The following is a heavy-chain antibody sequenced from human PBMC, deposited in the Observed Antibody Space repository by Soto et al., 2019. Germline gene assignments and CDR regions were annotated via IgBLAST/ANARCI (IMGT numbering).Heavy chain of an antibody. CDR3: ARDRDSSSWPFDY. Sequence: QVQLVQSGAEVKKPGSSVKVSCKASGGTFSSYTISWVRQAPGQGLEWMGRIIPILGIANYAQKFQGRVTSTADKSTSTAYMELSSLRSEDTDVYYCARDRDSSSWPFDYWGQGTLVTVSS. CDR2: IIPILGIA. J-gene: IGHJ4*02. CDR1: GGTFSSYT. V-gene: IGHV1-69*08. D-gene: IGHD6-13*01.